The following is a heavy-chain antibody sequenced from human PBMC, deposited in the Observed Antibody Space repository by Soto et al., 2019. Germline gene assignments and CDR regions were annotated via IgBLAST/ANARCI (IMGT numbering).Heavy chain of an antibody. CDR2: INPKFGDT. CDR1: GYTFTAYH. Sequence: QVRLVQCGAEVKEPGGSLSVSCEASGYTFTAYHIHWVRQAPGQGLEWMGWINPKFGDTGYAQDFQGRVSMTSDMSISTVYMELSRLTSDDTAIYYCARNMDYYYGRGSGNGHGVWGQGTTVTV. V-gene: IGHV1-2*02. CDR3: ARNMDYYYGRGSGNGHGV. D-gene: IGHD3-10*02. J-gene: IGHJ6*02.